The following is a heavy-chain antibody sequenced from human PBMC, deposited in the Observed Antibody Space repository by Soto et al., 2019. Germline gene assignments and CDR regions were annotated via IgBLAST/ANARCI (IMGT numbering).Heavy chain of an antibody. CDR2: ISSSSSYI. CDR1: GFTFSSYS. Sequence: EVQLVESGGGLVKPGGSLRLSCAASGFTFSSYSMNWVRQAPGKGLEWVSSISSSSSYIYYADSVKGRFTISRDNAKNSLYLKMNSLRAEATAVYYCASEVFLVLFWAMDVWGQGTTVTVSS. V-gene: IGHV3-21*01. CDR3: ASEVFLVLFWAMDV. J-gene: IGHJ6*02. D-gene: IGHD3-3*01.